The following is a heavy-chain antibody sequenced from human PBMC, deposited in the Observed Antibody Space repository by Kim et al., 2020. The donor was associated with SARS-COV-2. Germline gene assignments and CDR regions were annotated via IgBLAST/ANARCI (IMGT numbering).Heavy chain of an antibody. D-gene: IGHD4-17*01. V-gene: IGHV3-33*01. J-gene: IGHJ3*02. CDR3: ARDYGDPDAFDI. Sequence: YYADSVKGRFTISRDNSKNTLYLQMNSLRAEDTAVYYCARDYGDPDAFDIWGQGTMVTVSS.